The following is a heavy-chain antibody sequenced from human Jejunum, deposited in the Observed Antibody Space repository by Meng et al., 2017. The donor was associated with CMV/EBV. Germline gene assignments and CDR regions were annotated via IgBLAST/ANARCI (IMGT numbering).Heavy chain of an antibody. CDR3: AGGETIFSY. CDR2: INHSGIT. Sequence: LSLPCALSGGAFSTYYWSWLRQPPGKGLEWIGEINHSGITNYNPSLTSRLTISVDTSNNQFSLKVSSVTAADTAIYYCAGGETIFSYWGQGTLVTVSS. D-gene: IGHD3-9*01. V-gene: IGHV4-34*01. CDR1: GGAFSTYY. J-gene: IGHJ4*02.